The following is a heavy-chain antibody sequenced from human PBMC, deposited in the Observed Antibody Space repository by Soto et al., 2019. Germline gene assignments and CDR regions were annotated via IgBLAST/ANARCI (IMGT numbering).Heavy chain of an antibody. D-gene: IGHD3-9*01. Sequence: PGGSLRLSCAASVLTFSNYGMHWVRQAPGKGLEWVAVIWYDGSNKYYADSVKGRFTISLDTSVSTAYLQICSLKAEDTAVYYCARGPYDILTGYYPDAFDIWGQGTMVTVSS. CDR3: ARGPYDILTGYYPDAFDI. V-gene: IGHV3-33*01. J-gene: IGHJ3*02. CDR2: IWYDGSNK. CDR1: VLTFSNYG.